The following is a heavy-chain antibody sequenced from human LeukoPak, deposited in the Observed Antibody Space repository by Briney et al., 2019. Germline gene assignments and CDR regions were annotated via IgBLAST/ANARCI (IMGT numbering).Heavy chain of an antibody. J-gene: IGHJ3*02. CDR3: AKRRMVRGVVPDAFDI. V-gene: IGHV3-23*01. CDR2: ISGSGGST. CDR1: GFTFSSYA. D-gene: IGHD3-10*01. Sequence: GGSLRLSCAASGFTFSSYAMSWVRQAPGKGLEWVSAISGSGGSTYYADSVKGRFTVSRDNSKNTLYLQMNSLRAEDTAVYYCAKRRMVRGVVPDAFDIWGQGTMVTVSS.